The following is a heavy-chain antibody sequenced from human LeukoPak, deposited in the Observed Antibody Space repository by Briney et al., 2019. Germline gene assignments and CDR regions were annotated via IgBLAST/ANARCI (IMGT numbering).Heavy chain of an antibody. CDR2: INHNGST. V-gene: IGHV4-34*01. Sequence: SETLSLTCAVYGGSFSGYHWSWIRQPPGKGLEWLGEINHNGSTNYNPSLKSRVTIAVDTSKNQFSLKLGSVAAADTAVYYCASTRFRYYFDHWGQGTLVTVSS. CDR1: GGSFSGYH. D-gene: IGHD3-3*01. CDR3: ASTRFRYYFDH. J-gene: IGHJ4*02.